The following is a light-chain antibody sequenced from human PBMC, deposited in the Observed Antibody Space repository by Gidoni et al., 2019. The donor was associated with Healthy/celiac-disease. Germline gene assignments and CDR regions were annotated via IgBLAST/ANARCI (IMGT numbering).Light chain of an antibody. CDR3: QAWDSSTVV. Sequence: SYERTQPPSVSVSPGQTASITCSGDKLGDKYACWYQQKPGQSPVLVIYQDSKRHSGIPERFSGSNSGNTATLTISGTQAMDEADYYCQAWDSSTVVFGGGTKLTVL. V-gene: IGLV3-1*01. CDR2: QDS. CDR1: KLGDKY. J-gene: IGLJ2*01.